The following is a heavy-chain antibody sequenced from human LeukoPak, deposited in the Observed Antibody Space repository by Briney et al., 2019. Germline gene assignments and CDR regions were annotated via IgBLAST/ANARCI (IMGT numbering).Heavy chain of an antibody. Sequence: ASVKVSCKASGGTFTSYDINWVRQATGRGLEWMGWMNPNSGNTGYAQKFQGRVTMTRNTSISTAYMELSSLRSEDTAVYYCARNLRRYSSSWFHDAFDIWGQGTMVTVSS. CDR1: GGTFTSYD. CDR3: ARNLRRYSSSWFHDAFDI. D-gene: IGHD6-13*01. J-gene: IGHJ3*02. CDR2: MNPNSGNT. V-gene: IGHV1-8*01.